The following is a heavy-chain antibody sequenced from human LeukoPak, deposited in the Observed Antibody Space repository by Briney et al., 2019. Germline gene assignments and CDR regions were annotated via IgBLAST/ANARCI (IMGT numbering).Heavy chain of an antibody. V-gene: IGHV4-28*01. D-gene: IGHD6-19*01. J-gene: IGHJ3*02. CDR3: ARNQAVAGNHGAMDI. CDR1: GYSISSSHW. CDR2: IYYSGSA. Sequence: PSETLSLTCDVSGYSISSSHWWGWFRQPPGKGLEWIGYIYYSGSAYYNTSLNSRIAMSVDTSKNQFSLKVTSVTALDTAVYYCARNQAVAGNHGAMDIWGQGTMVTVSS.